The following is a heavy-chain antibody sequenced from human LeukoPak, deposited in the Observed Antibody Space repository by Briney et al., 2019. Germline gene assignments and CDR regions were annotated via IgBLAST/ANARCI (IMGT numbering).Heavy chain of an antibody. CDR3: ARDYDSSGYYPASTGWFDP. CDR2: INPNSGGT. J-gene: IGHJ5*02. Sequence: ASVKVSCKASGYTFTGYYMHWVRQAPGQGLEWMGWINPNSGGTNYAQKFQGRVTMTRDTSISTAYMELSRLRSDYTAVYYCARDYDSSGYYPASTGWFDPWGQGTLVTVSS. D-gene: IGHD3-22*01. V-gene: IGHV1-2*02. CDR1: GYTFTGYY.